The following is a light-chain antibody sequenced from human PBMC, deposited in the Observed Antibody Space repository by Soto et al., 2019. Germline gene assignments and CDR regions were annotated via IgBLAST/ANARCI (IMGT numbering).Light chain of an antibody. V-gene: IGLV2-14*01. CDR2: GVT. CDR3: TSYTDATTYV. J-gene: IGLJ1*01. Sequence: QSARSPPASASWSPGQLIIISCSGTSSDIGAYNFVAWYQQHPGKAPKLIIYGVTNRPSGVSNRFSGSKSGNTASLTISGLQAEEEADHYCTSYTDATTYVFGTGTKVTVL. CDR1: SSDIGAYNF.